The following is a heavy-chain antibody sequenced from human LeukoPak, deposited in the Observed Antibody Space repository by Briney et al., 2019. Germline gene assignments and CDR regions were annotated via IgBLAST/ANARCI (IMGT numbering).Heavy chain of an antibody. V-gene: IGHV1-18*01. D-gene: IGHD3-10*01. J-gene: IGHJ4*02. CDR3: ARVGITMVRGVIPADY. CDR2: ISAYNGNT. Sequence: ASVKVSCKASGYTFTSYGISWVQQAPGQGLEWMGWISAYNGNTNYAQKLQGRVTMTTDTSTSTAYMELRSLRSDDTAVYYCARVGITMVRGVIPADYWGQGTLVTVSS. CDR1: GYTFTSYG.